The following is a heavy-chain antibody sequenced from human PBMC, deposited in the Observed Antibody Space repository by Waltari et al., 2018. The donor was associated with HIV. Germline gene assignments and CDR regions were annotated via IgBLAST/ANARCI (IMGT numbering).Heavy chain of an antibody. CDR2: IYHSGTT. CDR1: GYSISSGFY. V-gene: IGHV4-38-2*01. CDR3: ARGGRYSSSLAELDF. D-gene: IGHD6-6*01. Sequence: QVQLQESGPGLVKPSETLSLTCAVSGYSISSGFYWVWIRQPSGKGLEGIGSIYHSGTTFSSPSLKSRVTMSVDTSKNQFSLKLSSVTAADTAMYYCARGGRYSSSLAELDFWGQGTLVTVSS. J-gene: IGHJ4*02.